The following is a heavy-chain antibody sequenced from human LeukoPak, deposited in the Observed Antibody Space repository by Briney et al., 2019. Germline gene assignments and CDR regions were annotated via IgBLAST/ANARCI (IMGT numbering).Heavy chain of an antibody. D-gene: IGHD3-9*01. CDR2: MNPNSGNT. Sequence: ASVKVSCKASGYTFTSYDINWVRQATGQGLEWMGWMNPNSGNTGYAQKFQGRVTMTRNTSISTAFIELSSLRSEDTAVYYCARTHDILTGYPYGMDVWGQGTTVTVSS. V-gene: IGHV1-8*01. CDR3: ARTHDILTGYPYGMDV. CDR1: GYTFTSYD. J-gene: IGHJ6*02.